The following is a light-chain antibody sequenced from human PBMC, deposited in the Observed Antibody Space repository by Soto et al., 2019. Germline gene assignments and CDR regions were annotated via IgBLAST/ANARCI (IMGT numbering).Light chain of an antibody. CDR1: QSVIRN. V-gene: IGKV3-15*01. CDR2: GAS. CDR3: QQYNNWPSWT. J-gene: IGKJ1*01. Sequence: IVMTQSPATLSVSPGERATLSCRASQSVIRNLAWYQQKPGQSPRLLIYGASTRATGIPARFIGSGSGTEFTLTIGSLQSEDFAVYYCQQYNNWPSWTFGQGTKLDIK.